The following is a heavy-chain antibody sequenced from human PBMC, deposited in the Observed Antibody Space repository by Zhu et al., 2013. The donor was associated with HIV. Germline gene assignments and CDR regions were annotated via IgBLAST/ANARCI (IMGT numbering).Heavy chain of an antibody. D-gene: IGHD5-12*01. V-gene: IGHV1-69*01. Sequence: QVQLVQSGAEVKKPGASVKVSCKASGYTFTSYGISWVRQAPGQGLEWMGGIIPIFGTANYAQKFQGRVTITADESTSTAYMELSSLRSEDTAVYYCARGDGYNYRHDAFDIWGQGTMVTVSS. J-gene: IGHJ3*02. CDR2: IIPIFGTA. CDR1: GYTFTSYG. CDR3: ARGDGYNYRHDAFDI.